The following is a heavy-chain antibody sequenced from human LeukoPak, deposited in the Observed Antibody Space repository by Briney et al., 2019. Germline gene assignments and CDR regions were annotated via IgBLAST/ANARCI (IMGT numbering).Heavy chain of an antibody. CDR2: IYNSGST. D-gene: IGHD2-15*01. CDR3: ARGHCTSGSCSRWFDP. Sequence: SETLSLTCTVSGASISSGSYAWSWIRQPAGKGLEWMGRIYNSGSTNYNPSLKSRVTIAVDTAKNQFSLKLSSVPAAHTAVYYCARGHCTSGSCSRWFDPWGQGTLVTVSS. J-gene: IGHJ5*02. V-gene: IGHV4-61*02. CDR1: GASISSGSYA.